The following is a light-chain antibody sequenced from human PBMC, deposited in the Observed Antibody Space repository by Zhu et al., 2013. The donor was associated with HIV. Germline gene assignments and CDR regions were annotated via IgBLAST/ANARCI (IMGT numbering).Light chain of an antibody. CDR3: VLYMGSGSWV. V-gene: IGLV8-61*01. Sequence: QTVVTQEPSFSVSPGGTVTLTCGLSSGSVSTSYYPSWYQQTPGQAPRTLIYSTNTRSSGVPDRFSGSILGNKAALTITGAQADDESDYYCVLYMGSGSWVFGGGTKADRP. CDR2: STN. CDR1: SGSVSTSYY. J-gene: IGLJ3*02.